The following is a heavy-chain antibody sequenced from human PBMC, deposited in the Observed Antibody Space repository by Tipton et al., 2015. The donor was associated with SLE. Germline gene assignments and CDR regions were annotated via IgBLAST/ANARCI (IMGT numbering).Heavy chain of an antibody. D-gene: IGHD3-10*01. CDR3: ARDRGGGRSGAFDI. J-gene: IGHJ3*02. CDR1: GGSISSSSYY. Sequence: TLSLTCTVSGGSISSSSYYWGWIRQPPGKGLEWIGSIYYSGSTYYNPSLKSQVTISVDTSKNQFSLKLSSATAADTSVYYWARDRGGGRSGAFDIWGQGTMVTVSS. V-gene: IGHV4-39*07. CDR2: IYYSGST.